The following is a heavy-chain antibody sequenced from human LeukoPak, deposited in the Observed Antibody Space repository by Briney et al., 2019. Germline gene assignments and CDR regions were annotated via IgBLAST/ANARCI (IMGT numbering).Heavy chain of an antibody. CDR1: GYTFTSYD. D-gene: IGHD3-3*01. J-gene: IGHJ4*02. Sequence: ASVKVSCKASGYTFTSYDINWVRQATGQGLEWMGWMNPNSGNTGYAQKFQGRVTMTRNTSISTAYMELSSPRSEDTAVYYCARADFTIFGVVITYYFDYWGQGTLVTVSS. V-gene: IGHV1-8*01. CDR3: ARADFTIFGVVITYYFDY. CDR2: MNPNSGNT.